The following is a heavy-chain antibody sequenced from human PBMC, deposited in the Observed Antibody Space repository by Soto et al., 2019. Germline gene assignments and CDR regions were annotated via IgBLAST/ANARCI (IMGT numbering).Heavy chain of an antibody. Sequence: GASVKVSCKASGYTFTSYYMHWVRQAPGQGLEGMGIINPSGGSTSYAQKFQGRVTMTRDTSTSTVYMELSSLRSEDTAVYYCARSLYSSSSLDYYYGMDVWGQGTTVTVSS. CDR2: INPSGGST. CDR1: GYTFTSYY. V-gene: IGHV1-46*01. D-gene: IGHD6-6*01. CDR3: ARSLYSSSSLDYYYGMDV. J-gene: IGHJ6*02.